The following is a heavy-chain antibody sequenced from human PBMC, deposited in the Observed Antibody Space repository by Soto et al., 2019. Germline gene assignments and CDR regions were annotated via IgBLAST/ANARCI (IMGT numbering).Heavy chain of an antibody. J-gene: IGHJ6*02. Sequence: EVQLVESGGGLVKPGGSLRLSCAASGFTFSSYSMNWVRQAPGKGLEWVSSISSSSSYIYYADSVKGRFTISRDNAKNSLYLQMNSLRAEDTAVYYCARDCGHYYYGMDVWGQGTTVTVSS. CDR3: ARDCGHYYYGMDV. CDR2: ISSSSSYI. V-gene: IGHV3-21*01. CDR1: GFTFSSYS.